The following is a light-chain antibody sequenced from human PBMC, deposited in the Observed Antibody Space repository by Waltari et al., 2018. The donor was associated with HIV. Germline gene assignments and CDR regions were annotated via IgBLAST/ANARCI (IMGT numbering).Light chain of an antibody. CDR3: QQRSDWPPYT. CDR2: DAS. V-gene: IGKV3-11*01. Sequence: EIVLTQSPATLSLSPGEIATLFCRASQSVGTYLAWYQQTPGQAPRLLISDASNRATGIPARFSGSGSGTDFTLTISSLEPEDFAVYYCQQRSDWPPYTFGQGTKLEIK. CDR1: QSVGTY. J-gene: IGKJ2*01.